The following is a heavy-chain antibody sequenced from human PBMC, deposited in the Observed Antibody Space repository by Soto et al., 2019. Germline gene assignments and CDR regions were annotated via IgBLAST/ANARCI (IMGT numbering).Heavy chain of an antibody. Sequence: EVQLLESGGGLVQPGGSLRLSCAASGFTFSSYAMSWVRQAPGKGLEWVSAISGSGGSTYYADSVKGRFTISRDNSKNTLYLQMNSLRAEDTAVYYCAKDRVVVAATSYWYFDLWGRGTLVTVSS. V-gene: IGHV3-23*01. CDR2: ISGSGGST. CDR3: AKDRVVVAATSYWYFDL. D-gene: IGHD2-15*01. CDR1: GFTFSSYA. J-gene: IGHJ2*01.